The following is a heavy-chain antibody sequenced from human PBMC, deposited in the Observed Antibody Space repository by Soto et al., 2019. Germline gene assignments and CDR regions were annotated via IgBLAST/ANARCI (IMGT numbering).Heavy chain of an antibody. Sequence: GGSLRLSCAASGFIFSSYAMCWVRQAPGKGLEWVSAMSGSGGSTYYADSVKGRFTISRDNSKNTLYLLMNSLRAEDTAVYYCAKERVWAAGTDAFDIWGQGTMVTVSS. CDR2: MSGSGGST. V-gene: IGHV3-23*01. CDR1: GFIFSSYA. CDR3: AKERVWAAGTDAFDI. J-gene: IGHJ3*02. D-gene: IGHD6-19*01.